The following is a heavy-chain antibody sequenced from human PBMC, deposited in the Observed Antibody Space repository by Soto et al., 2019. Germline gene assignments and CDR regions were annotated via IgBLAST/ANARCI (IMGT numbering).Heavy chain of an antibody. J-gene: IGHJ4*02. CDR3: ARISGYLYYFDY. V-gene: IGHV4-34*01. CDR1: GGSFSGYY. D-gene: IGHD5-18*01. CDR2: INHSGST. Sequence: SSETLSLTCAVYGGSFSGYYWSWIRQPPGKGLEWIGEINHSGSTNYNPSLKSRVTISVDTSKNQFSLKLSSVTAADTAVYYCARISGYLYYFDYWGQGTLVTVS.